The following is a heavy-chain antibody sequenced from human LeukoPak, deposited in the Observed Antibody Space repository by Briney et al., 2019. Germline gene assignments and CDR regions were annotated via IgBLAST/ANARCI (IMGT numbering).Heavy chain of an antibody. Sequence: GGSLRLSCVASGFIFSDYWMSWMRQAPGKGLEWVANIKYDGDKEYYVDSVKGRFTISRDNAKNSLYLQLNSLRVEDTAVYYCKSGGAAPGSFDNWGQGTLVTVSP. CDR2: IKYDGDKE. V-gene: IGHV3-7*01. D-gene: IGHD6-13*01. CDR1: GFIFSDYW. CDR3: KSGGAAPGSFDN. J-gene: IGHJ4*02.